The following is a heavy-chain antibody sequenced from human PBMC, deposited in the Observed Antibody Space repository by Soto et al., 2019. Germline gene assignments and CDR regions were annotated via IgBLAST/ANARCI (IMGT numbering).Heavy chain of an antibody. CDR1: GFAVNSDY. V-gene: IGHV3-53*01. J-gene: IGHJ4*02. Sequence: VQLVESGGGVVQPGRSLRLSCAASGFAVNSDYMSWVRQAPGKGLEWVSVIFGGGTTYYSDSVKGRFTISRDNSKNTVFLQMNSLRAEDTAVYYCVRTSSYWGQGTRVIVSS. D-gene: IGHD2-2*01. CDR3: VRTSSY. CDR2: IFGGGTT.